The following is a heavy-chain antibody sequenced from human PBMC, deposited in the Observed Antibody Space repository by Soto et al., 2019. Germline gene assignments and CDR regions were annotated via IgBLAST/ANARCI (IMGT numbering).Heavy chain of an antibody. V-gene: IGHV4-39*01. D-gene: IGHD3-16*01. Sequence: SETLSLTCTVYGGSISSSSYYWGWIRQPPGKGLEWIGSIYYSGSTYYNPSLKSRVTISVDTSKNQFSLKLSSVTAADTAVYYCARHGGALAYYYGMDVWGQGTTVTVSS. CDR3: ARHGGALAYYYGMDV. CDR1: GGSISSSSYY. J-gene: IGHJ6*02. CDR2: IYYSGST.